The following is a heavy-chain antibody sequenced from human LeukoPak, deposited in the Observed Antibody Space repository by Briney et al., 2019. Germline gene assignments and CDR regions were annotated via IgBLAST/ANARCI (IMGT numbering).Heavy chain of an antibody. Sequence: GGSLRLSCAASGFTFSSYWMHWVRQAPGKGLVWVSRINSDGSSTSYADSVKGRFTISRGNAKNTLYLQMNSLRAEDTAVYYCARGGVYCSGGSCYVSAFDIWGQGTMVTVSS. V-gene: IGHV3-74*01. J-gene: IGHJ3*02. D-gene: IGHD2-15*01. CDR1: GFTFSSYW. CDR3: ARGGVYCSGGSCYVSAFDI. CDR2: INSDGSST.